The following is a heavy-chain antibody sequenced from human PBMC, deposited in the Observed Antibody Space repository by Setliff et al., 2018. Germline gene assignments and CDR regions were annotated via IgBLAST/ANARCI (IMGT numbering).Heavy chain of an antibody. D-gene: IGHD6-6*01. J-gene: IGHJ4*02. CDR3: ARGRNIAARLLDS. V-gene: IGHV4-39*07. Sequence: PSETLSLTCTVPGGSISSISYYWGWIRQPPGKGLEWIGTVYDSGTTYYNPSLKSRVTISIDTSKDQFSLKLISMTAADTAVYYCARGRNIAARLLDSWGQGTQVTVSS. CDR1: GGSISSISYY. CDR2: VYDSGTT.